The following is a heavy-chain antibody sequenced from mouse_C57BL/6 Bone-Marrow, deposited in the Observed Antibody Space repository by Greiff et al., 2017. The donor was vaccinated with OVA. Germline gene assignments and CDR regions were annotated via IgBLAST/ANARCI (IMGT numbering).Heavy chain of an antibody. V-gene: IGHV1-82*01. J-gene: IGHJ1*03. D-gene: IGHD2-3*01. Sequence: LEESGPELVKPGASVKISCKASGYAFSSSWMNWVKQRPGKGLEWIGRIYPGDGDTNYNGKFKGKATLTADKSSSTAYMQLSSLTSEDSAVYFCARFDGYYWYFDVWGTGTTVTVSS. CDR2: IYPGDGDT. CDR3: ARFDGYYWYFDV. CDR1: GYAFSSSW.